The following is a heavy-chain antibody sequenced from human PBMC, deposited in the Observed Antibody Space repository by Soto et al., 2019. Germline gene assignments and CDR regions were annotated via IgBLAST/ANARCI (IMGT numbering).Heavy chain of an antibody. CDR1: GFTFSSYA. CDR2: ISYDGSNK. CDR3: ARDLKGGYSSGWDMRYYGREV. Sequence: QVQLVESGGGVVQPGRSLRLSCAASGFTFSSYAMHWVRQAPGKGLEWVAVISYDGSNKYYADSVKGRFTISRDNSKNTLYLQMNSLSAEDTAVYYCARDLKGGYSSGWDMRYYGREVWVQGTTVTVSS. V-gene: IGHV3-30-3*01. D-gene: IGHD6-19*01. J-gene: IGHJ6*02.